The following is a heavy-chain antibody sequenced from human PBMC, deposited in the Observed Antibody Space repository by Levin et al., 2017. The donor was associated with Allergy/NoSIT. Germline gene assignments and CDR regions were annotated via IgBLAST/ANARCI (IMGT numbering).Heavy chain of an antibody. CDR3: ARGSYCSGGTCYSRLGY. V-gene: IGHV3-23*01. Sequence: SCAGSGFTLSDSAMSWVRQAPGEGLVWVSGISDSGGSTYYADSVKGRFTISRDISTNTVFLQMNSLSAEDTALYYCARGSYCSGGTCYSRLGYWGQGTLVTVSS. D-gene: IGHD2-15*01. J-gene: IGHJ4*02. CDR1: GFTLSDSA. CDR2: ISDSGGST.